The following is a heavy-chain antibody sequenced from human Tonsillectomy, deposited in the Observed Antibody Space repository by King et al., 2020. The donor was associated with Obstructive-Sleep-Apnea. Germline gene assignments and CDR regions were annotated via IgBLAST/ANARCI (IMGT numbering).Heavy chain of an antibody. CDR2: IRYDGSDT. V-gene: IGHV3-30*02. CDR3: AKEDYYVSSGPQGISGFDI. J-gene: IGHJ3*02. D-gene: IGHD3-22*01. Sequence: VQLVESGGGVVQPGGSLRLSCAASGFTFSRYDMHWVRQAPGKGLEWVAFIRYDGSDTCYADSVKGRFTISRDKSKITLYLQMNSLRAEDTAIYYCAKEDYYVSSGPQGISGFDIWGQGTVVTVSS. CDR1: GFTFSRYD.